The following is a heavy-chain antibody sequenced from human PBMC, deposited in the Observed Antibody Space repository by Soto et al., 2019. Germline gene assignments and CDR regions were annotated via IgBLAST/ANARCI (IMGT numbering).Heavy chain of an antibody. Sequence: SLRLSCAASGFTFSSYGMHWVRQAPGKGLEWVAVISYDGSNKYYADSVKGRFTISRGNSKNTLYLQMNSLRAEDTAVYYCAKLPPHIAAAWGQGTLVTVSS. CDR1: GFTFSSYG. D-gene: IGHD6-13*01. J-gene: IGHJ5*02. CDR2: ISYDGSNK. CDR3: AKLPPHIAAA. V-gene: IGHV3-30*18.